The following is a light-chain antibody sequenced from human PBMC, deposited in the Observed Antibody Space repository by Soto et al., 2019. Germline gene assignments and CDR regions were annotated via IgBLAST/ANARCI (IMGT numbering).Light chain of an antibody. CDR2: WAS. CDR3: QHYYSTPFT. J-gene: IGKJ3*01. Sequence: DIVMTQSPDSLAVSLGERATINCKSSQSVLYTSNNKNYLAWYQQKPGQPPKLLIYWASTRESGVPDRFSGSGSGTDFTLTISSLLAEDVAVYYCQHYYSTPFTFGPGTKVDIK. CDR1: QSVLYTSNNKNY. V-gene: IGKV4-1*01.